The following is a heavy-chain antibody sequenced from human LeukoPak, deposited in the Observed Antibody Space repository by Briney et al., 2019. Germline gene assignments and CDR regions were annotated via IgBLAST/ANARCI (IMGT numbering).Heavy chain of an antibody. CDR2: IYHSGST. Sequence: SETLSLTCTVSGYSITRGSYWGWIRQPPGKGLEWIANIYHSGSTYYNPSLKSRVTISVDTSKNQFSLRLSSVTAADTAVYYCAREVDAAAAYNWFDPWGQGTLVTVSS. CDR1: GYSITRGSY. CDR3: AREVDAAAAYNWFDP. J-gene: IGHJ5*02. V-gene: IGHV4-38-2*02. D-gene: IGHD2-2*01.